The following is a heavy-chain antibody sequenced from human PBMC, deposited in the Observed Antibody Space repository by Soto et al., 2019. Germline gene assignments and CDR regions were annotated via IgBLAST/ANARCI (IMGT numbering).Heavy chain of an antibody. Sequence: EVQLVESGGGSVQPGESLRLSCAASEFTLSSYWMHWVRQAPGKGLVWVSRIIGDGSGANYADSVKGRITISRDNAKNTLYLQMNSLRAEDTAVYYCARDWVHGAGSLDYWGQGILVTESS. CDR3: ARDWVHGAGSLDY. CDR2: IIGDGSGA. CDR1: EFTLSSYW. D-gene: IGHD3-10*01. J-gene: IGHJ4*02. V-gene: IGHV3-74*01.